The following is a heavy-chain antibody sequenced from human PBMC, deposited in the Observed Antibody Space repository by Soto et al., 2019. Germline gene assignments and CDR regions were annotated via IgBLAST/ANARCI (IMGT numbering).Heavy chain of an antibody. D-gene: IGHD6-13*01. CDR2: IIPFFHAP. Sequence: GASVKVSCKASGCTFSRNAISWVRQAPGQGLEWMGGIIPFFHAPNYAQKFQGRVTITADESTSIVFMEMSSLRFEDTAVYYCARSRAAATRRVGMDVWWKGTTVTVSS. V-gene: IGHV1-69*13. J-gene: IGHJ6*01. CDR3: ARSRAAATRRVGMDV. CDR1: GCTFSRNA.